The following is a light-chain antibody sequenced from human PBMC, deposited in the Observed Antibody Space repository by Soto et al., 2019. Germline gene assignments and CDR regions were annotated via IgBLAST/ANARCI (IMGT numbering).Light chain of an antibody. Sequence: QLVLTQSPSASASLGASVKLTCTLSSGHSSYAIAWHQQQPEKGPRYLMKLNSDGSHSKGDGIPDRFSGSSSGAERYLTLSGLQSEDEADYYCQTWGTGIRVFGGGTKVTVL. V-gene: IGLV4-69*01. CDR2: LNSDGSH. CDR1: SGHSSYA. J-gene: IGLJ3*02. CDR3: QTWGTGIRV.